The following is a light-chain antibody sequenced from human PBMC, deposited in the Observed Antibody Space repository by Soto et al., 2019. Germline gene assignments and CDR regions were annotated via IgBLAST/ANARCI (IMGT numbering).Light chain of an antibody. V-gene: IGKV3-20*01. J-gene: IGKJ1*01. CDR2: GAS. CDR3: QRYDSSRT. Sequence: EIVLTQSPGTLSLSPGERATLSCRASQSVRSNFLAWYQQKPGQAPRLLIYGASNRATGIPDRFSGSGSGTDFTLTISRLEPEDLAVYYCQRYDSSRTFGQGTKVDIK. CDR1: QSVRSNF.